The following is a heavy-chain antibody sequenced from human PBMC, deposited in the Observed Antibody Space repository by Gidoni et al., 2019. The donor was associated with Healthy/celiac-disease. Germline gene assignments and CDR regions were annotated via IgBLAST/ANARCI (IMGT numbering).Heavy chain of an antibody. D-gene: IGHD1-26*01. CDR2: IYPGDTDT. V-gene: IGHV5-51*01. J-gene: IGHJ6*02. Sequence: VPLVQSGAAVKEPGESLKISCKGSGYSFTSYWIGWVRQMPGKGLEWMGIIYPGDTDTRYSPSVQGQVTISADKSISTAYLQWSSLKASDTAMYYCARLAHSGGYWYGMDVWGQGTTVTVSS. CDR3: ARLAHSGGYWYGMDV. CDR1: GYSFTSYW.